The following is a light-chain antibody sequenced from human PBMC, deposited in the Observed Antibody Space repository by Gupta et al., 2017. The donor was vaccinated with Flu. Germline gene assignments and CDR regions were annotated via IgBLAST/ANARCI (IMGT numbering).Light chain of an antibody. CDR1: TSDVGANNY. J-gene: IGLJ1*01. Sequence: QSALTQPASVSGSPGQSIAISCTGTTSDVGANNYVSWYQQHSGKAPKVMIYGVNNRPSGVSDRFSGSKSGNTASLTIAGLQAEDDADYYCSSDRSSSTSFFFGTGTKVTVL. V-gene: IGLV2-14*01. CDR2: GVN. CDR3: SSDRSSSTSFF.